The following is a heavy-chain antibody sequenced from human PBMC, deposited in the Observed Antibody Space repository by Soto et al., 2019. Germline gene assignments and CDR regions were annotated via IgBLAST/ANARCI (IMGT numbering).Heavy chain of an antibody. Sequence: GESLKISCKGSGYSFTSYWIGWVRQMPGKGLEWMGIIYPGDSDTRYSPSFQGQVTISADKSISTAYLQWSSLKASDTAMYYCARHPQPRRCSGGSCYSGGLSWFDPWGQGTLVTVSS. CDR2: IYPGDSDT. CDR3: ARHPQPRRCSGGSCYSGGLSWFDP. CDR1: GYSFTSYW. D-gene: IGHD2-15*01. V-gene: IGHV5-51*01. J-gene: IGHJ5*02.